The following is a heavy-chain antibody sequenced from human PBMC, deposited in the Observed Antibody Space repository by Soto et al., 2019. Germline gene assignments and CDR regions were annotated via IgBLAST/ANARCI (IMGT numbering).Heavy chain of an antibody. CDR3: ARGAGYNPFDY. Sequence: QVQLHHWGAGLLKPSETLSLTCAVYGGSFSDSYWSWIRQPPGKGLGWIGEINHSGSTNYNPSLKSRVTISADTSKNQFSLKLSSVTAADTAVYYCARGAGYNPFDYWGQGALVTVSS. D-gene: IGHD5-18*01. J-gene: IGHJ4*02. CDR1: GGSFSDSY. CDR2: INHSGST. V-gene: IGHV4-34*01.